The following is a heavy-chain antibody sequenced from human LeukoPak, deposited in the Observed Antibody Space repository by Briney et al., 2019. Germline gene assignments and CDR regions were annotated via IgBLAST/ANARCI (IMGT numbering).Heavy chain of an antibody. D-gene: IGHD4-23*01. V-gene: IGHV3-66*01. J-gene: IGHJ3*02. CDR2: IYSGGST. Sequence: PGGSLRLSCAASGFTVSSNYMSWVRQAPGKGLEWVSVIYSGGSTYYADSVKGRFTISRDNSKNTLYLQMDSLRAEDTAVYYCVKGFGGNYGGNGGAFDIWGQGTVVTVSS. CDR1: GFTVSSNY. CDR3: VKGFGGNYGGNGGAFDI.